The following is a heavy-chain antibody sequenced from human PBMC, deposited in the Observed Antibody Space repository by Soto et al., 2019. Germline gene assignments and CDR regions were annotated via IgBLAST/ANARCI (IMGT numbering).Heavy chain of an antibody. CDR3: ARKYYYDSSGYFDAFDI. Sequence: QVQLVQSGAEVKKPGASVKASCKASGYTFTSYYMHWVRQAPGQGLEWMGIINPSGGSTSYAQKFQGRVTITRDTSTSTVYMKLSSLRSEDTAVYYCARKYYYDSSGYFDAFDIWGQGTMVTVSS. CDR2: INPSGGST. CDR1: GYTFTSYY. D-gene: IGHD3-22*01. V-gene: IGHV1-46*01. J-gene: IGHJ3*02.